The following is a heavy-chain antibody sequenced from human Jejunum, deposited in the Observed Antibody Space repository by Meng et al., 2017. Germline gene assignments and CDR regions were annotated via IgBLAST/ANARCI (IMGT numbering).Heavy chain of an antibody. Sequence: QVQLVQSGAEVRKPGASVKVSCKASGYTFTRYDINWVRQATGQGLEWMAWVNPNSGQTGYARKFQGRVTMTRSTSITTAYMELSGLRSEDTAIYYCARRASDDYGYNYWGQGTLVTVSS. CDR2: VNPNSGQT. CDR3: ARRASDDYGYNY. V-gene: IGHV1-8*01. J-gene: IGHJ4*02. CDR1: GYTFTRYD. D-gene: IGHD5-18*01.